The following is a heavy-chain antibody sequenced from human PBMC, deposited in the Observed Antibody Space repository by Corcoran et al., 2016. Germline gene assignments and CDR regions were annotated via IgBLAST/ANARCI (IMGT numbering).Heavy chain of an antibody. V-gene: IGHV3-7*01. CDR1: GFIFSNYW. CDR2: TNKDGSEK. D-gene: IGHD6-19*01. CDR3: AREWGGSGWYH. Sequence: EVQLVESGGGLVQPGGYLRLSCAASGFIFSNYWMSWVRQAPGQGLEWVANTNKDGSEKHYVDSVKGRFAISRDNAKNSLYLEMNSLRADDTAVYYCAREWGGSGWYHWGQGTLITVSS. J-gene: IGHJ4*02.